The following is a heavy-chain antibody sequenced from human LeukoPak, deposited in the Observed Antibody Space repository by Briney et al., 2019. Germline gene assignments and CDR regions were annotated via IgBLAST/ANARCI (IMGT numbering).Heavy chain of an antibody. J-gene: IGHJ4*02. CDR3: ARHSNFFDY. CDR2: IFYSGST. Sequence: SGTLSLTCTVSGGSISSYYWSWIRQPPGKGLEWIGCIFYSGSTNYNPSLKSRVTISVDTSKNQFSLKLSSVTAADTAVYFCARHSNFFDYWGQGTLVTVSS. V-gene: IGHV4-59*01. CDR1: GGSISSYY. D-gene: IGHD4-11*01.